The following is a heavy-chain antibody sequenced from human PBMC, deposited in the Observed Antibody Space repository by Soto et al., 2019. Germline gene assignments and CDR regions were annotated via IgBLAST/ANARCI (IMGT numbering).Heavy chain of an antibody. J-gene: IGHJ6*02. CDR1: GFTFSNYG. Sequence: GGSLRLSCAASGFTFSNYGMHWVRQAPGKGLEWVAIISYDGTENYYEDSVEGRFTISRDNFKKTLFLHIRTLESEDTAVYYCVKQRGFGISISGVVPFSGLDVWGQGTTVTVSS. D-gene: IGHD3-3*01. CDR2: ISYDGTEN. CDR3: VKQRGFGISISGVVPFSGLDV. V-gene: IGHV3-30*18.